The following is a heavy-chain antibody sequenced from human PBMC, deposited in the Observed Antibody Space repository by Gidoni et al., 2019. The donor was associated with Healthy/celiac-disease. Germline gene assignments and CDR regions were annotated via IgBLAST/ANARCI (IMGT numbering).Heavy chain of an antibody. V-gene: IGHV1-69*02. J-gene: IGHJ4*02. D-gene: IGHD3-16*02. CDR2: IIPILGIA. Sequence: QVQLVQSGAEVTKPGSSVKVSCKASGGTFSSYTISWVRQAPGQGLEWMGRIIPILGIANYAQKFQGRVTITADKSTSTAYMELSSLRSEDTAVYYCARGDYIWGSYRYPLDYWGQGTLVTVSS. CDR1: GGTFSSYT. CDR3: ARGDYIWGSYRYPLDY.